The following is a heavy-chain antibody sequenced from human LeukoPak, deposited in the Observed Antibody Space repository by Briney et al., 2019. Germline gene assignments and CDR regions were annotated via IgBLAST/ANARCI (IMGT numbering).Heavy chain of an antibody. CDR2: ISWNSGSI. V-gene: IGHV3-9*01. Sequence: GGSLRLSCAASGFIFDDYAMHWVLQAPGKGLEWVSGISWNSGSIGYADSVKGRFTISRDNAKNSLNLQMNSLRGEDTALYYCAKAKGRYYHYAMDVWGQGTTVTVSS. CDR3: AKAKGRYYHYAMDV. J-gene: IGHJ6*02. CDR1: GFIFDDYA. D-gene: IGHD3-10*01.